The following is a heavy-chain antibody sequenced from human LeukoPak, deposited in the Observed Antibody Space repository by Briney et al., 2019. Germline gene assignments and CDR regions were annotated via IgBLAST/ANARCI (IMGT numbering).Heavy chain of an antibody. V-gene: IGHV3-30*02. J-gene: IGHJ5*02. CDR1: GFTFSYYG. Sequence: PGGSLRLSCAASGFTFSYYGMHCVRQAPDKGLEWGAFIRYVGNDKFYAESVKGRFTISRDTSRNTLYLQMNSLRPEDTGVYNCANPLMRDRWFGESWGQGTLVTVSS. D-gene: IGHD3-10*01. CDR2: IRYVGNDK. CDR3: ANPLMRDRWFGES.